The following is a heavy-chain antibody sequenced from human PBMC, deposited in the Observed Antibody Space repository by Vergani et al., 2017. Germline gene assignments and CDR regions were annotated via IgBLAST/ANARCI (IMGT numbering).Heavy chain of an antibody. CDR3: ASSFYYDGSGSYLLGYYYGMDV. CDR2: ISSSGSTI. Sequence: EVQLVESGGGLVQPGGSLRLSCAASGFTFSSYEMNWVRQAPGKGLEWVSYISSSGSTIYYADSVKGRFTISRDNAKNSLYLQMNSLRAEDTAVYYCASSFYYDGSGSYLLGYYYGMDVWGQGTTVTVSS. V-gene: IGHV3-48*03. D-gene: IGHD3-10*01. J-gene: IGHJ6*02. CDR1: GFTFSSYE.